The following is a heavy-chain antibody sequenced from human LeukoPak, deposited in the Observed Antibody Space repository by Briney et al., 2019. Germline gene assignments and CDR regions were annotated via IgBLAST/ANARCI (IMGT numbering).Heavy chain of an antibody. Sequence: PGRSLTLSCAASGSTFDEYAMHWVRLAPGAGLEWVSGISWNSGSIGYADSVKGRFTISRDNAKNSLYLQMNSLRAEDMALYYCAKANGDYGDYFDYWGQGTLVTVSS. CDR3: AKANGDYGDYFDY. CDR2: ISWNSGSI. D-gene: IGHD4-17*01. V-gene: IGHV3-9*03. CDR1: GSTFDEYA. J-gene: IGHJ4*02.